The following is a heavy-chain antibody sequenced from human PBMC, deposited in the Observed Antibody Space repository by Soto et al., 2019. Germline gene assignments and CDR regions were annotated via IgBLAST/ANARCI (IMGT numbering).Heavy chain of an antibody. Sequence: QVHLVESGGGLVKPGGSLRLSCAASGFPFSDYYMSWIRQAPGKGLEWISYITSGGETMYYADSVKGRFTISRDNAKNSEYLQMNGLRGDDTAVYFCARDPLHHGSTFDYWGQGTLVSVSS. J-gene: IGHJ4*02. CDR3: ARDPLHHGSTFDY. CDR2: ITSGGETM. CDR1: GFPFSDYY. D-gene: IGHD3-10*01. V-gene: IGHV3-11*01.